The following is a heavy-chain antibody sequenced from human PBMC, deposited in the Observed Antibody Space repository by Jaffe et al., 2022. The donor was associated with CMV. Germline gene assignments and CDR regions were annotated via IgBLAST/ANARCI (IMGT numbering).Heavy chain of an antibody. CDR3: ARGDPPNAFDI. Sequence: QVQLQQWGAGLLKPSETLSLTCAVYGGSFSGYYWSWIRQPPGKGLEWIGEINHSGSTNYNPSLKSRVTISVDTSKNQFSLKLSSVTAADTAVYYCARGDPPNAFDIWGQGTMVTVSS. CDR2: INHSGST. CDR1: GGSFSGYY. J-gene: IGHJ3*02. V-gene: IGHV4-34*01.